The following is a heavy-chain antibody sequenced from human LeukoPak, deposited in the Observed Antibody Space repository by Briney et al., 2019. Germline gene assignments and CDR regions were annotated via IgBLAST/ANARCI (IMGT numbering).Heavy chain of an antibody. Sequence: ASVRVSCKASGYSLTTFGINWVRQAPGKGLEWMGWTSVHNGDTNYAQNFQGRVTMTTDTSTSTAYMELRRMKSNATAISYCERGCSSISCYVGFDNWGQGPLAIVSS. V-gene: IGHV1-18*01. D-gene: IGHD2-2*01. CDR1: GYSLTTFG. CDR2: TSVHNGDT. CDR3: ERGCSSISCYVGFDN. J-gene: IGHJ4*02.